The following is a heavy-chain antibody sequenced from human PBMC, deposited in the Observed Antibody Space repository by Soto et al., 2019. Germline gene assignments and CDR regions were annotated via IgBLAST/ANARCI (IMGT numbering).Heavy chain of an antibody. V-gene: IGHV3-7*01. J-gene: IGHJ4*02. CDR1: GFTFTNHW. Sequence: GGSLRLSCAASGFTFTNHWMIWVRQAPGKGLEWVANIKQVGSEKYYVDSVKGRFIISRDNAKNSLYLQMNRLRAEDTAVYYCAREGYCSGGSCYFDYWGQGTLVTVSS. CDR3: AREGYCSGGSCYFDY. D-gene: IGHD2-15*01. CDR2: IKQVGSEK.